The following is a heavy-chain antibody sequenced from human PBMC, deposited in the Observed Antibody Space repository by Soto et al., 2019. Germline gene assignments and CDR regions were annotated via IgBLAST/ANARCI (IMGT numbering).Heavy chain of an antibody. CDR3: ARGLVGAPAP. CDR2: ISYDGSNK. V-gene: IGHV3-30-3*01. CDR1: GFTFSSYA. Sequence: QVQLVESGGGVVQPGRSLRLSCAASGFTFSSYAMHWVRQAPGKGLEWVAVISYDGSNKYYADSVKGRFTISRDNSKNTLYLQMNSLRAEDTAVYYCARGLVGAPAPWGQGTLVTVSS. J-gene: IGHJ5*02. D-gene: IGHD1-26*01.